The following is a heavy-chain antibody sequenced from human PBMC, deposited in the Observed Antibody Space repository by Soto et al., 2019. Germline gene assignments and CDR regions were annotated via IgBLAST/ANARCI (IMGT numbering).Heavy chain of an antibody. D-gene: IGHD2-2*01. V-gene: IGHV3-48*01. J-gene: IGHJ3*02. Sequence: GGSLRLSCAASGFTFSSYSMNWVRQAPGKGLEWVSYISSSSSTIYYADSVKGRFTISRDNAKNSLYLQMNSLRAEDTAVYYCASGIVVVPAADAFDIWGQGTMVTVSS. CDR3: ASGIVVVPAADAFDI. CDR2: ISSSSSTI. CDR1: GFTFSSYS.